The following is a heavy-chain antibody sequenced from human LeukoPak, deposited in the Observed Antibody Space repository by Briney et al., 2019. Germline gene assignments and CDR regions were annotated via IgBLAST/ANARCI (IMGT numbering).Heavy chain of an antibody. Sequence: SETLSLTCTVSGGFISSYYWSWIRQPPGKGLEWIGYIYYSGSTNCNPSLKSRVTISVDTSKNQFSLKLTSVTAADTAVYYCASLDTTVTLFDYWGQGTLVTVSS. CDR1: GGFISSYY. CDR3: ASLDTTVTLFDY. D-gene: IGHD4-17*01. V-gene: IGHV4-59*08. CDR2: IYYSGST. J-gene: IGHJ4*02.